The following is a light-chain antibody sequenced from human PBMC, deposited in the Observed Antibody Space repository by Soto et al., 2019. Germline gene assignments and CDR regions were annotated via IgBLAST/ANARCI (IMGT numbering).Light chain of an antibody. Sequence: QSVLTQPPSASGTPGQRVTISCSGSTSNIGTNTVNWYQQLPGTAPRLLIYSNNQRPSGVPDRFSGSKSGTSASLAISGLQSEDEADYYWAAWDDSLSGHVVFGGGTQLTVL. J-gene: IGLJ2*01. CDR3: AAWDDSLSGHVV. CDR2: SNN. V-gene: IGLV1-44*01. CDR1: TSNIGTNT.